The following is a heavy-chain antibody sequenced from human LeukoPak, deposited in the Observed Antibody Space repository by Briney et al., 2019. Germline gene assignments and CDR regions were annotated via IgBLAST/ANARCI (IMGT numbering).Heavy chain of an antibody. J-gene: IGHJ4*02. CDR2: INHSGST. CDR1: GGSFSGYY. CDR3: ARHYYDSSGYYPDY. Sequence: SETLSLTCAVYGGSFSGYYWSWIRQPPGKGLEWMGEINHSGSTNYNPSLKSRVTISVDTSKNQFSLKLSSVTAADTAVYYCARHYYDSSGYYPDYWGQGTLVTVSS. V-gene: IGHV4-34*01. D-gene: IGHD3-22*01.